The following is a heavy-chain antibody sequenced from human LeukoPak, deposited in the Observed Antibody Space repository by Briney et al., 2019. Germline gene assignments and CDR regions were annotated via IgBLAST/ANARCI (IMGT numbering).Heavy chain of an antibody. J-gene: IGHJ4*02. CDR3: ARGRAGYYDSSGCLY. D-gene: IGHD3-22*01. Sequence: GASVKVSCKASVYTFTGYYMHWVRQAPGQGLEWMGRINPNSGGTNYAQKFQGRVTMTRDTSISTAYMELSRLRSDDTAVYYCARGRAGYYDSSGCLYWGQGTLVTVSS. CDR2: INPNSGGT. CDR1: VYTFTGYY. V-gene: IGHV1-2*06.